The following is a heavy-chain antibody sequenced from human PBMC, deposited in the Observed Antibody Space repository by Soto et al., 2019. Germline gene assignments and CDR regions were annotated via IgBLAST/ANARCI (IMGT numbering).Heavy chain of an antibody. CDR1: GFTFSSYA. D-gene: IGHD3-10*01. V-gene: IGHV3-23*01. J-gene: IGHJ4*02. CDR3: AKDSDFMVRGVIINDYFDY. CDR2: ISGSGGST. Sequence: PGGSLRLSCAASGFTFSSYAMSWVRQAPGKGLEWVSAISGSGGSTYYADSVKGRFTISRDNSKNTLYLQMNSLRAEDTAVYYCAKDSDFMVRGVIINDYFDYWGQGTLVTVSS.